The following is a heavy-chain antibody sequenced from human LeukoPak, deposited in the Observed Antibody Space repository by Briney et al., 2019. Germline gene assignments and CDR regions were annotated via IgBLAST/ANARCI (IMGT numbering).Heavy chain of an antibody. D-gene: IGHD3-9*01. CDR1: GGSISSSSYY. V-gene: IGHV4-39*02. CDR2: IYYSGST. CDR3: AGDNYDILTGYYRTTDY. Sequence: SETLSLTCTVSGGSISSSSYYWGWIRQPPGKGLEWIGSIYYSGSTYYNPSLKSRVTISVDTSKNQFSLKLSSVTAADTAVYYCAGDNYDILTGYYRTTDYWGQGTLVTVSS. J-gene: IGHJ4*02.